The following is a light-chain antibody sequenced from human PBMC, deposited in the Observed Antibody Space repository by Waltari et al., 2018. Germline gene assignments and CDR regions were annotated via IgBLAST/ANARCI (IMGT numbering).Light chain of an antibody. CDR3: VLYMGSGISV. Sequence: HTVVTQEPSLSVSPGGTVTLTCGLNSGSVSTNPYPSWYQQTPGQAPRALIHSTNTRSSGVPDRFSGSILGNKAALTITGAQADDESVYYCVLYMGSGISVFGGGTKVTVL. J-gene: IGLJ3*02. CDR1: SGSVSTNPY. V-gene: IGLV8-61*01. CDR2: STN.